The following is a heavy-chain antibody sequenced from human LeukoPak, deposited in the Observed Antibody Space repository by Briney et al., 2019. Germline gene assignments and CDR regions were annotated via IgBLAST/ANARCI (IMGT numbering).Heavy chain of an antibody. CDR3: ARVGHPNWGSAFDY. V-gene: IGHV4-39*07. D-gene: IGHD7-27*01. CDR2: IYYSGST. Sequence: PSETLSLTCTVSGGSISSSSYYWGWIRQPPGKGLEWIGSIYYSGSTYYNPSLKSRVTISVDTSKNQFSLKLSSVTAAETAVYYCARVGHPNWGSAFDYWGQGTLVTVSS. J-gene: IGHJ4*02. CDR1: GGSISSSSYY.